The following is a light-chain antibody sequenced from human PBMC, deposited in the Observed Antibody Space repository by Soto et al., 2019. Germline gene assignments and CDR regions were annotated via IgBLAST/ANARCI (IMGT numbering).Light chain of an antibody. CDR2: DVS. V-gene: IGLV2-14*01. J-gene: IGLJ1*01. CDR1: SSDVGGYNY. Sequence: QSVLTQPASVSGSPGQSITISCTGTSSDVGGYNYVSWYQQHPGKAPKLMIYDVSNRPSGVSNRFSGSKSGSTASLTISGPQAEDEADYYCNSYTSSSTYVFGNGTKVTVL. CDR3: NSYTSSSTYV.